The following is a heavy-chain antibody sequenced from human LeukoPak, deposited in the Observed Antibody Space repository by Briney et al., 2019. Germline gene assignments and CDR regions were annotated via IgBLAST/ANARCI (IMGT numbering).Heavy chain of an antibody. CDR3: ARHLRGGLRAFEI. J-gene: IGHJ3*02. V-gene: IGHV4-34*01. CDR1: GGSFSGYY. D-gene: IGHD2-21*02. Sequence: SETLSLTCAVYGGSFSGYYWSWIRQPPGKGLEWIGEINHSGSTNYNPSLKSRVTISVDTSKNQFSLKLSSVTAADTAVYYCARHLRGGLRAFEIWGPGTMVTVSS. CDR2: INHSGST.